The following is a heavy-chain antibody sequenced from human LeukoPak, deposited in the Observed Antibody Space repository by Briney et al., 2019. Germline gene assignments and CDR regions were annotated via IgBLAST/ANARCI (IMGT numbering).Heavy chain of an antibody. CDR2: ISGDGGSI. J-gene: IGHJ2*01. Sequence: PGGSLRLSCAASGFTFDDYGMHWVRQPPGKGLEWVSVISGDGGSIHYADSVEGRFTVSRDNSRNSLQLQMNSLRTEDTAVYYCAKDFSWFFDLWGRGTLVTVSS. CDR3: AKDFSWFFDL. V-gene: IGHV3-43*02. CDR1: GFTFDDYG.